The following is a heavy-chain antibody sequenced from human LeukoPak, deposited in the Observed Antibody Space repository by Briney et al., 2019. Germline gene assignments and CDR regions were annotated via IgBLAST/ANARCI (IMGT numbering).Heavy chain of an antibody. V-gene: IGHV4-31*03. Sequence: SETLSLTCTVPGGSISSGGYYWSWIRQHPGKGLEWIGYIYYSGSTYYNPSLKSRVTISVDTSKNQFSLKLSSVTAADTAVYYCARDDRGGDDRIDYWGQGTLVTVSS. CDR2: IYYSGST. CDR1: GGSISSGGYY. CDR3: ARDDRGGDDRIDY. J-gene: IGHJ4*02. D-gene: IGHD3-10*01.